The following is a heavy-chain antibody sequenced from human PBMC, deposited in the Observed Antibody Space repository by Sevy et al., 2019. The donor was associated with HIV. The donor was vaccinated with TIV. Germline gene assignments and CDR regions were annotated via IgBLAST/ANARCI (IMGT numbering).Heavy chain of an antibody. Sequence: SETLSLTCTVSGDSISSYYWSWIRQPAGKGLEWIGCIYTSGRTNYNPSLKSRVTMSVDTSKNQFSLKLRSVTAADTAVYFCTRGEVQLWPSGFDYWGQGTLVTVSS. CDR3: TRGEVQLWPSGFDY. V-gene: IGHV4-4*07. CDR1: GDSISSYY. D-gene: IGHD1-1*01. J-gene: IGHJ4*02. CDR2: IYTSGRT.